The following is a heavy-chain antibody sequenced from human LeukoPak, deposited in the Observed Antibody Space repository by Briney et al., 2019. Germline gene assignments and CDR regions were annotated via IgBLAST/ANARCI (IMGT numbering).Heavy chain of an antibody. CDR1: GYTFTGYY. J-gene: IGHJ5*02. CDR3: ARTYSIMTGRCWFDP. D-gene: IGHD3-9*01. CDR2: VNPNTGGT. V-gene: IGHV1-2*02. Sequence: ASVKVSCKASGYTFTGYYIHWVRQAPGQGLEWMGWVNPNTGGTNYAQKFQGRVFMTRDTSISTAYMILTRVTSDDTAVYYRARTYSIMTGRCWFDPWGPGTLVTVSS.